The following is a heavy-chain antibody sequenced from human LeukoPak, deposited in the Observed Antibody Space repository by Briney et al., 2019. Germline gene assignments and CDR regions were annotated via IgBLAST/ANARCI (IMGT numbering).Heavy chain of an antibody. CDR2: INHSGST. Sequence: SETLSLTCAVYGGSFSGYYWSWIRQPPGKGLEWIGEINHSGSTNYNPSLKSRVTISVDTSKNQFSLKLSSVTAADTAVYYCASPHYYYYYYMDVWGKGTTVTVSS. J-gene: IGHJ6*03. V-gene: IGHV4-34*01. CDR3: ASPHYYYYYYMDV. CDR1: GGSFSGYY.